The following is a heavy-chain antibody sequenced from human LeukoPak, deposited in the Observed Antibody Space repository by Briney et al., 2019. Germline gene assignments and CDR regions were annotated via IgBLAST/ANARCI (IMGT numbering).Heavy chain of an antibody. V-gene: IGHV3-66*02. Sequence: PGGSLRLSCAASGFTVSSNYMSWVRQAPGKGLEWVSVIYSGGSTYYADSVTGRFTISRDNAKNSLYLQMNSLRAEDTAVYYCARVGTRYDILTGFMVLDYYYYMDVWGKGTTVTVSS. J-gene: IGHJ6*03. CDR3: ARVGTRYDILTGFMVLDYYYYMDV. CDR2: IYSGGST. D-gene: IGHD3-9*01. CDR1: GFTVSSNY.